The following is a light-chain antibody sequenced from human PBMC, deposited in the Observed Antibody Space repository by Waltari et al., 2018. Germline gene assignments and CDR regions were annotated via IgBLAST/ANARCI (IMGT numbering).Light chain of an antibody. V-gene: IGLV2-14*03. CDR3: NSYTGSSSWV. CDR1: ASDVAFYNY. J-gene: IGLJ3*02. CDR2: DVS. Sequence: QSALTQPASVSGSPGQSITISCTGTASDVAFYNYVSWYQQHPCKAPKVIIYDVSERPSGVSNRFSGSKSGNSAFLTISGLQAEDEADYYCNSYTGSSSWVFGGGTKLTV.